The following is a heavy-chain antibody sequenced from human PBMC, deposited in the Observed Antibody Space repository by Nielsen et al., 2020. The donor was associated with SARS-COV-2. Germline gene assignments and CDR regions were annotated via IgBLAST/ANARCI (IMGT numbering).Heavy chain of an antibody. CDR3: ASRGYSPSLDY. CDR2: ISSSSSTI. CDR1: GFTFGDFY. D-gene: IGHD5-18*01. V-gene: IGHV3-11*04. J-gene: IGHJ4*02. Sequence: SCAASGFTFGDFYMSWIRQAPGKGLEWVSYISSSSSTIYYADSVKGRFTISRDNAKNSLYLQMNSLRAEDTAVYYCASRGYSPSLDYWGQGTLVTVSS.